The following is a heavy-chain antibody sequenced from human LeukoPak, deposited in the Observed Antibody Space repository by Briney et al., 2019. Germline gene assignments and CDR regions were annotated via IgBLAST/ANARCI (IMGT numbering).Heavy chain of an antibody. CDR3: ARGLLWFGEFTYYFDY. CDR2: IYHSGST. Sequence: SQTLSLTCAVSGGSISSGGYSWSWIRQPPGKGLEWIGYIYHSGSTYYNPSLKSRVTISVDRSKNQFSLKLSSVTAADTAVYYCARGLLWFGEFTYYFDYWGQGTLVTASS. CDR1: GGSISSGGYS. V-gene: IGHV4-30-2*01. D-gene: IGHD3-10*01. J-gene: IGHJ4*02.